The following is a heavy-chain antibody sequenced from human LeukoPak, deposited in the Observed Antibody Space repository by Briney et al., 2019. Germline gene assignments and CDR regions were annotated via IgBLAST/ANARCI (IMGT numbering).Heavy chain of an antibody. V-gene: IGHV3-13*01. CDR1: GFSFSTYD. Sequence: GGPLRLSCAASGFSFSTYDMHWVRQATGKGVEWVSGIASAGDSYYLGSVRGRFTISRENAKNSLYLQMNSLRVADTAVYYCVTGGRTGFDYWGQGTLVTVSS. CDR2: IASAGDS. D-gene: IGHD1-1*01. J-gene: IGHJ4*02. CDR3: VTGGRTGFDY.